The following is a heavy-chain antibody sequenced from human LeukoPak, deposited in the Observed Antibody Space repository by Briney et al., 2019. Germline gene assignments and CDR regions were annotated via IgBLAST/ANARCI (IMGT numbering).Heavy chain of an antibody. V-gene: IGHV4-59*12. J-gene: IGHJ5*02. CDR1: GGSTSSYY. CDR3: ARGGGGYDSYWFDP. D-gene: IGHD5-12*01. CDR2: IYYSGST. Sequence: SETLPLTCTVSGGSTSSYYWSWIRQPPGKGLEWIGYIYYSGSTYYNPSLKSRVTISVDTSKNQFSLKLSSVTAADTAVYYCARGGGGYDSYWFDPWGQGTLVTVSS.